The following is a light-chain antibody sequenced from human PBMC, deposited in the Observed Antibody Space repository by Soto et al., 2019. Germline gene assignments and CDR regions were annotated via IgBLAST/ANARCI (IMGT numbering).Light chain of an antibody. CDR1: SSDVGAYNY. V-gene: IGLV2-11*01. CDR3: CSYAGSYTYV. J-gene: IGLJ1*01. CDR2: DVN. Sequence: YVLTQPRSVSRSPGQSVTISCTGTSSDVGAYNYVSWYQQHPGKAPKLVIYDVNRRPSGVPDRFSGSKSGNTASLTISGLQPEDEADYYCCSYAGSYTYVFGTGTKSPS.